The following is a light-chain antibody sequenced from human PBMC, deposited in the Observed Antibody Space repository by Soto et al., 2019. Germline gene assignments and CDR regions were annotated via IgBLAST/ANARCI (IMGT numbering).Light chain of an antibody. CDR2: GAS. V-gene: IGKV3-20*01. CDR1: QSVSSSY. CDR3: QQYGNSRT. J-gene: IGKJ2*01. Sequence: EIVLTQSPGTLSLSPGERATLSCRASQSVSSSYLAWYQQKPGQAPRLLIYGASSRATGIPDRFSGSGYGTDFTLTISRLEPEDFAVYYCQQYGNSRTFGQGTKQEIK.